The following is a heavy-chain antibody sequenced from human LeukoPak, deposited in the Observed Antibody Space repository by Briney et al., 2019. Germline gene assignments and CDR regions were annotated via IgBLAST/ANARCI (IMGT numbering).Heavy chain of an antibody. V-gene: IGHV4-59*01. J-gene: IGHJ4*02. CDR3: AREIYSGSLYFDY. Sequence: SETLSLTCTVSGDSISGYYWSWIRQPPGKGLEWIGYIYYSGSTNYNPSLKSRVTISVDTSKNQFSLKLSSVTAADTAVYYCAREIYSGSLYFDYWGQRTLVTVSS. CDR2: IYYSGST. D-gene: IGHD1-26*01. CDR1: GDSISGYY.